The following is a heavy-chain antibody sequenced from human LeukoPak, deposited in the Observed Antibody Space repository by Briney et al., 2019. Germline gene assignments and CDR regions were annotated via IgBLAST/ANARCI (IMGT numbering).Heavy chain of an antibody. CDR2: IYSGGST. CDR1: GFTASSNY. CDR3: ARVPPPRFLEWLPYFDY. V-gene: IGHV3-53*01. J-gene: IGHJ4*02. D-gene: IGHD3-3*01. Sequence: GGSLRLSCAASGFTASSNYMSWVRQAPGKGLEWVSVIYSGGSTYYADSVKGRFTTSRDNSKNTLYLQMNSLRAEDTAVYYCARVPPPRFLEWLPYFDYWGQGTLVTVSS.